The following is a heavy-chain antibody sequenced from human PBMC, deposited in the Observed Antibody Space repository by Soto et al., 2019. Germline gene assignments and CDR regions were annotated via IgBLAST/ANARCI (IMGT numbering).Heavy chain of an antibody. D-gene: IGHD1-26*01. Sequence: QVQLVQSGAEVKKPGSSVKVSCKASGGTFSSYAISWVRQAPGQGLEWMGGIIPIFPTTSYAQNFQGKVTITADESTSTAYMELSSLTAEDTAVYYCVVVSGTYPLLYYYGMDVWGQGTTITVSS. J-gene: IGHJ6*02. CDR1: GGTFSSYA. CDR2: IIPIFPTT. V-gene: IGHV1-69*01. CDR3: VVVSGTYPLLYYYGMDV.